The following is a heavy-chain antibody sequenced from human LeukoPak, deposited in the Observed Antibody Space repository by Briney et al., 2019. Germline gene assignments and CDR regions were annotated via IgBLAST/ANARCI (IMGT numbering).Heavy chain of an antibody. CDR1: GFTFSDYY. Sequence: GGSLRLSCAASGFTFSDYYMSWIRQAPGKGLEWVSYISSSGSTIYYADSVKGRFTISRDNSKNTLYLQMNSLRAEDSAEYYCAKSLLTTATGTGRAFDIWGQGTMVTVSA. J-gene: IGHJ3*02. V-gene: IGHV3-11*01. CDR2: ISSSGSTI. D-gene: IGHD1-1*01. CDR3: AKSLLTTATGTGRAFDI.